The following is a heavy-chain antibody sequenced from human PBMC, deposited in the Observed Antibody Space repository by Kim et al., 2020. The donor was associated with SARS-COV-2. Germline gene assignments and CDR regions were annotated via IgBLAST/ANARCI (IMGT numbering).Heavy chain of an antibody. Sequence: SETLSLTCTVSGGSISGYYWNWIRQPPGKGLEWIGYFSDIGRTNYNSSLKSRVTISVDTSKNHFSLKLTSVTAADTALYYCARTNDPTVKFDYWGQGTLVTVAS. CDR2: FSDIGRT. CDR1: GGSISGYY. CDR3: ARTNDPTVKFDY. V-gene: IGHV4-59*08. D-gene: IGHD4-17*01. J-gene: IGHJ4*02.